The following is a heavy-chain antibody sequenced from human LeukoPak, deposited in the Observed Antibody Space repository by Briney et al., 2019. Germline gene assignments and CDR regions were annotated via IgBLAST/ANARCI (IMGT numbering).Heavy chain of an antibody. CDR1: GDSFTSVTDY. Sequence: SETLSLTCTVSGDSFTSVTDYWAWIRQPPGKGLEWIASGDYSGGTYYNPSLESRVAISADMSKNQISLKLTSVTGADTAVYYCATPRGIVVVPAAVGAFDIWGQGTMVTVSS. D-gene: IGHD2-2*01. V-gene: IGHV4-39*07. CDR2: GDYSGGT. J-gene: IGHJ3*02. CDR3: ATPRGIVVVPAAVGAFDI.